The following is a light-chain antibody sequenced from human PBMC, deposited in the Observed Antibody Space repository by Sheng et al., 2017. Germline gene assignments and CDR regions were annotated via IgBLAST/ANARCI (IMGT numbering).Light chain of an antibody. Sequence: QSVLTQPPSASGTPGQRVTISCSGSSSNIGSNTVNWYQQLPGTAPKLLIYSNNQRPSGVPDRFSGSKSGTSASLAISGLQSEDEADYYCAAWDDSLSGYLFGTGAKVTVL. J-gene: IGLJ1*01. CDR2: SNN. V-gene: IGLV1-44*01. CDR3: AAWDDSLSGYL. CDR1: SSNIGSNT.